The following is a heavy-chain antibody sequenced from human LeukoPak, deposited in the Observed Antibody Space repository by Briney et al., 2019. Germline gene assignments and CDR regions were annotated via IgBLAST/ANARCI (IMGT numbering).Heavy chain of an antibody. CDR2: IQYDESSK. Sequence: GGSLRLSCKASGLRFSRGGMHWIRQAPGKGLEWLAFIQYDESSKYYADSVKGRFTISRDNSKNTLYLQMNSLRAEDTAVYYCARESESYDSSGSTLDYWGQGTLVTVSS. CDR3: ARESESYDSSGSTLDY. CDR1: GLRFSRGG. D-gene: IGHD3-22*01. V-gene: IGHV3-30*02. J-gene: IGHJ4*02.